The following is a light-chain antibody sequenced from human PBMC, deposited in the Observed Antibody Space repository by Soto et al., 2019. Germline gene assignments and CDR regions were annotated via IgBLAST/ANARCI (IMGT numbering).Light chain of an antibody. J-gene: IGLJ2*01. V-gene: IGLV2-14*01. CDR1: SSDVGGYNY. CDR2: DVS. CDR3: SSYTSSSTLDVV. Sequence: QPALTQPASVSGSPGQSITISCTGTSSDVGGYNYVSWYQQHPGKAPKLMIYDVSNRPSGVSNRFSGSKSGNTASLTISGLQAEDEADYYCSSYTSSSTLDVVFGGGTELTVL.